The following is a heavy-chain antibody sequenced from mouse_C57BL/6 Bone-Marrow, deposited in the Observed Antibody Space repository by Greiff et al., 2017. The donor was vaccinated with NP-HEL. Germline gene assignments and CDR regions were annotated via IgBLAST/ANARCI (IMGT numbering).Heavy chain of an antibody. CDR3: TNLVPWFAY. CDR1: GYTFTDYE. Sequence: QVHVKQSGAELVRPGASVTLSCKASGYTFTDYEMHWVKQTPVHGLEWIGAIDPETGGTAYNQKFKGKAILTADKSSSTAYMELRSLTSEDSAVYYCTNLVPWFAYWGQGTLVTVSA. J-gene: IGHJ3*01. V-gene: IGHV1-15*01. CDR2: IDPETGGT.